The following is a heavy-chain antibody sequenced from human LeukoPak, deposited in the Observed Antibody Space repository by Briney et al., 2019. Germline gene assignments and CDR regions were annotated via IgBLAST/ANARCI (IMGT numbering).Heavy chain of an antibody. V-gene: IGHV3-30*18. CDR2: ISYDGSNK. CDR3: AKGGFGLVITYFDY. CDR1: GFTFSRFG. Sequence: PGGSLRLSCAASGFTFSRFGMHWVRQAPGKGLEWVAVISYDGSNKYYADSVKGRFTISRDNSKNTLYLQMNSLRAEDTAVYYCAKGGFGLVITYFDYWGQGTLVTVSS. J-gene: IGHJ4*02. D-gene: IGHD3/OR15-3a*01.